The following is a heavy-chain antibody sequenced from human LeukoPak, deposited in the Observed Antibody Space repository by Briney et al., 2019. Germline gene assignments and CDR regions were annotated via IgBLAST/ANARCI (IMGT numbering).Heavy chain of an antibody. Sequence: SETLSLTCAVYGGSFSGYYWSWMRQPPGKGLEWIGEINHSGSTNYNPSLKSRVTISVDTSKNQFSLKLSSVTAADTAVYYCARRRVGIAAAGTFDYWGQGTLVTVSS. CDR3: ARRRVGIAAAGTFDY. CDR1: GGSFSGYY. D-gene: IGHD6-13*01. CDR2: INHSGST. V-gene: IGHV4-34*01. J-gene: IGHJ4*02.